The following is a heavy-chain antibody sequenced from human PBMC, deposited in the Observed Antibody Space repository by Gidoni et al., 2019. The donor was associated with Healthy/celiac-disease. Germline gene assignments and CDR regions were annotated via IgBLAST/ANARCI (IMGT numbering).Heavy chain of an antibody. J-gene: IGHJ6*02. CDR3: ARRYCSSTSCPYYYYYGMDV. Sequence: DVQPVQPGAAVKNPGESRRSSCKGSGYSFTIHWNSWVRQMPGKGREWIGRIDPSDSYTNYSPSCQGHVTISADKSISTAYLQWSSLKASDTAMYYCARRYCSSTSCPYYYYYGMDVWGQGTTVTVSS. CDR2: IDPSDSYT. D-gene: IGHD2-2*01. V-gene: IGHV5-10-1*03. CDR1: GYSFTIHW.